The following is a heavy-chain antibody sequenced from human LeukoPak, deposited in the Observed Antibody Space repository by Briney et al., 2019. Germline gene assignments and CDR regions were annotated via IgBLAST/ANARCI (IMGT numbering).Heavy chain of an antibody. CDR3: ATGVVGYDSSGYYDDY. J-gene: IGHJ4*02. D-gene: IGHD3-22*01. CDR2: FDPEDGET. CDR1: GYTLTELS. Sequence: ASVKVSCKVSGYTLTELSMHWVRQAPGKGLEWMGGFDPEDGETIYAQKFQGRVTMTEDTSTDTAYMELSSLRPEDTAVYYCATGVVGYDSSGYYDDYWGQGTLVTVSS. V-gene: IGHV1-24*01.